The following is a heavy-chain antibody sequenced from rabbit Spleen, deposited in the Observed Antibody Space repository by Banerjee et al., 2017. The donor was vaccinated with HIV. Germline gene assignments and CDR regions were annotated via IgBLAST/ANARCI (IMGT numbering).Heavy chain of an antibody. J-gene: IGHJ3*01. CDR3: ARDGAGGSYFAL. V-gene: IGHV1S45*01. CDR1: GFDFSSYG. Sequence: QEQLVESGGGLVQPGGSLKLSCKASGFDFSSYGVSWVRQAPGKGLEWIGCIYTGNGKTYYASWAKGRLTISKTSSTTVTLQMTSLTAADTATYFCARDGAGGSYFALWGQGTLVTVS. CDR2: IYTGNGKT. D-gene: IGHD8-1*01.